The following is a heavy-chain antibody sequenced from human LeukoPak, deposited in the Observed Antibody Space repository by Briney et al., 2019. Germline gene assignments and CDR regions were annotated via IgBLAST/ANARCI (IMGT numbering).Heavy chain of an antibody. D-gene: IGHD4-23*01. CDR3: ARVLYGGTSPLNY. CDR2: MNPNSGNT. Sequence: GASVKVSCKASGYTFTSYDINWVRQATGQGLEWMGWMNPNSGNTGFAQKFQGRVTITRNTSISTAYMKLSSLRSEDTAVYYCARVLYGGTSPLNYWGQGTPVTVSS. J-gene: IGHJ4*02. V-gene: IGHV1-8*03. CDR1: GYTFTSYD.